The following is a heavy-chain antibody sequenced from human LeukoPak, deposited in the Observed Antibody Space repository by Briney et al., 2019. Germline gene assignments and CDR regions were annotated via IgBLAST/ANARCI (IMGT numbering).Heavy chain of an antibody. CDR2: ISSDTTTI. CDR1: GFTFSYYS. CDR3: AREPDP. Sequence: GGSLRLSCAASGFTFSYYSMNWVRQAPGKGLEWVSYISSDTTTIYYADSVKGRFTISRDNAKNSLYLQMNSLRPEDTAVYYCAREPDPWGQGTLVTVSS. V-gene: IGHV3-48*01. J-gene: IGHJ5*02.